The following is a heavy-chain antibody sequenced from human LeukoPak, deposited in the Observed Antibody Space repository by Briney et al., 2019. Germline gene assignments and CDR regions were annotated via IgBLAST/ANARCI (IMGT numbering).Heavy chain of an antibody. CDR2: IFYSGGT. Sequence: SETLSLTCTVSGGSINNYYWSWIRQSPEKGLEYIGYIFYSGGTNYNPSLKSRLTISVDTSTNQFSLKLTSVTSADTAVYYCARLSINWGRLWYFDYWGQGILVTVSS. CDR3: ARLSINWGRLWYFDY. CDR1: GGSINNYY. J-gene: IGHJ4*02. V-gene: IGHV4-59*01. D-gene: IGHD3-16*01.